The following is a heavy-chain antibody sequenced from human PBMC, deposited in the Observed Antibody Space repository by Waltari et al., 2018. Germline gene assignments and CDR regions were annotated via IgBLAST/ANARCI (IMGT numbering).Heavy chain of an antibody. J-gene: IGHJ4*02. CDR1: GGSISSSSYY. Sequence: QLQLQESGPGLVKPSETLSLTCTVSGGSISSSSYYWGWIRQPPGKGLEWIGSIYYSGSTYYNPSLKSRVTISVDTSKNQFSLKLTSVAAADTAVYYCARGRWVAYNLIYFDYWGQGALVTVSS. D-gene: IGHD1-1*01. CDR3: ARGRWVAYNLIYFDY. V-gene: IGHV4-39*07. CDR2: IYYSGST.